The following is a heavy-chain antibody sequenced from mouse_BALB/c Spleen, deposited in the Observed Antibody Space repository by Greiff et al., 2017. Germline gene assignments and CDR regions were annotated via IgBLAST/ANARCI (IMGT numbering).Heavy chain of an antibody. Sequence: VQLQQSGAELVKPGASVRLSCTASGFNIKDTYMHWVKQRPEQGLEWIGRIDPANGNTKYDPKFQGKATITADTSSNTAYLQLSSLTSEDTAVYYCATSDGYYWFAYWGQGTLVTVS. V-gene: IGHV14-3*02. J-gene: IGHJ3*01. D-gene: IGHD2-3*01. CDR1: GFNIKDTY. CDR2: IDPANGNT. CDR3: ATSDGYYWFAY.